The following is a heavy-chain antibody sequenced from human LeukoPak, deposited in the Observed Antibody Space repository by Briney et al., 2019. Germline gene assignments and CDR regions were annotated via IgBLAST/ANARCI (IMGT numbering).Heavy chain of an antibody. J-gene: IGHJ4*02. D-gene: IGHD3-22*01. Sequence: GGSLRLSCAASGFTFSSYAMSWVRQAPGKGLEWVSAIIGGGGSTFYADSVKGRFTISRDNSRNTLYLQMSSLRAEDTAVYYCAKKYYCDSSGFPGVFDSWGQGTLVTVSS. CDR1: GFTFSSYA. CDR3: AKKYYCDSSGFPGVFDS. CDR2: IIGGGGST. V-gene: IGHV3-23*01.